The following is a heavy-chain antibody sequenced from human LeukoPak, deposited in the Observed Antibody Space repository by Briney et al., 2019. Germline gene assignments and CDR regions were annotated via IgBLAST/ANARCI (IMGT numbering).Heavy chain of an antibody. CDR1: GFTFSSYG. V-gene: IGHV3-30*18. CDR2: ISYDGSNK. CDR3: AKESSSWYGEYFDY. J-gene: IGHJ4*02. Sequence: PGRSLRLSCAASGFTFSSYGMHWVRQAPGKGLEWVAVISYDGSNKYYADSVKGRFTISRDNSKNTLYLQMNSLRAEDTAVYYCAKESSSWYGEYFDYWGQGTLVTVSS. D-gene: IGHD6-13*01.